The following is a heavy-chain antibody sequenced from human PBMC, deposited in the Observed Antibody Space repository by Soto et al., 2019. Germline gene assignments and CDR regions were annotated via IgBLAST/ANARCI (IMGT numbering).Heavy chain of an antibody. CDR2: IYYSGST. Sequence: QVQLQESGPGLVEPSETLSLTCTVSGGSISSYYWSWIRQPPGKGLEWIGYIYYSGSTNYNPSLKSRVTISVDTSKNQFSLKLSSVTAADTAVYYCARDAKGYYFDYWGQGTLVTVSS. CDR3: ARDAKGYYFDY. CDR1: GGSISSYY. J-gene: IGHJ4*02. V-gene: IGHV4-59*01.